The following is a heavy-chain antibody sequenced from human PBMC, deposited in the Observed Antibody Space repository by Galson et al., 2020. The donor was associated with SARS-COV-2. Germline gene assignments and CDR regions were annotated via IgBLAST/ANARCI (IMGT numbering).Heavy chain of an antibody. CDR2: IYYSGST. V-gene: IGHV4-39*01. CDR1: GGSISSSSYY. D-gene: IGHD5-18*01. Sequence: SETLSLTCTVSGGSISSSSYYWGWIRQPPGKGLEWIGSIYYSGSTYYNPSLKSRVTISVDTSKNQFSLKLSSVTAADTAVYYCASSDTAMGAFDYWGQGTLVTVSS. CDR3: ASSDTAMGAFDY. J-gene: IGHJ4*02.